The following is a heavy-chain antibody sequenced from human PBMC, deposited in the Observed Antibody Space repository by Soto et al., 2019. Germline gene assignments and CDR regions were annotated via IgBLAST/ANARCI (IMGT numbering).Heavy chain of an antibody. J-gene: IGHJ6*02. CDR2: INPSGGST. Sequence: ASVKVSCKGSGYTFTSYYMHWVLQAPGQGLEWMGIINPSGGSTSYAQKFQGRVTMSRDTSTSTVYMELSSLRSEDTAVYYCARDFYLRFLEWSLDYYGMDVWGQGTTVTVSS. D-gene: IGHD3-3*01. CDR3: ARDFYLRFLEWSLDYYGMDV. V-gene: IGHV1-46*01. CDR1: GYTFTSYY.